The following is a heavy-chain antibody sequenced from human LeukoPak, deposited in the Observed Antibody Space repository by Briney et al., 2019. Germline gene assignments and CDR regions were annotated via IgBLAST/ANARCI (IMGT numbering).Heavy chain of an antibody. J-gene: IGHJ6*02. CDR1: GFTFSNAW. CDR2: IKSKTDGGTT. Sequence: GGSLRLSCAASGFTFSNAWMSWVRQAPGKGLEWVGRIKSKTDGGTTDYAAPVKGRFTISRDDSKNTLYLQMNSLRAEDTAVYYCARDDIVVVTASYYYYYGMDVWGQGTTVTVSS. V-gene: IGHV3-15*01. D-gene: IGHD2-21*02. CDR3: ARDDIVVVTASYYYYYGMDV.